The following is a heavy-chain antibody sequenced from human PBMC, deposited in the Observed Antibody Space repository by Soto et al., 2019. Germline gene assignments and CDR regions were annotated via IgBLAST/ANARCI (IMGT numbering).Heavy chain of an antibody. CDR2: IYYSGSTT. Sequence: QVQLQESGPGLVKPSETLSLTCTVSGGSISSYYWSWIRQPPGKGLEWIGYIYYSGSTTNYNPSLKSRVIISVDTSKNQFSLKLSAVTAADTAVYYCARGLRGYSYDTTDYWGQGTLVTVSS. J-gene: IGHJ4*02. CDR3: ARGLRGYSYDTTDY. V-gene: IGHV4-59*01. CDR1: GGSISSYY. D-gene: IGHD5-18*01.